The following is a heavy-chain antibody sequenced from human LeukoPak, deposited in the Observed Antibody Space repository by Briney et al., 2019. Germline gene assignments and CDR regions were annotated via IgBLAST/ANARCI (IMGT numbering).Heavy chain of an antibody. CDR2: IYSGGST. D-gene: IGHD5-18*01. V-gene: IGHV3-66*01. Sequence: GGSLRLSCAASGFTVSSNYMSWVRQAPGKGLEWVSVIYSGGSTYYADSVKGRFTISRDSSKNTLYLQMNSLRAEDTAVYYCARGSDTAMVTLDYWGQGTLVTVSS. CDR1: GFTVSSNY. J-gene: IGHJ4*02. CDR3: ARGSDTAMVTLDY.